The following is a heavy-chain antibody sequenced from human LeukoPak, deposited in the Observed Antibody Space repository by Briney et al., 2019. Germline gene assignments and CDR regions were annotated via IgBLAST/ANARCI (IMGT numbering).Heavy chain of an antibody. V-gene: IGHV1-69*04. CDR3: ARPYQLLPPEDDYYYGMDV. CDR2: IIPILGIA. J-gene: IGHJ6*02. Sequence: GASVKVSCKASGGTFSSYAISWVRQAPGQGLEWMGRIIPILGIANYAQKFQGRVTITADKSTSTAYMELSSLRSEDTAVYYYARPYQLLPPEDDYYYGMDVWGQGTTVTVSS. CDR1: GGTFSSYA. D-gene: IGHD2-2*01.